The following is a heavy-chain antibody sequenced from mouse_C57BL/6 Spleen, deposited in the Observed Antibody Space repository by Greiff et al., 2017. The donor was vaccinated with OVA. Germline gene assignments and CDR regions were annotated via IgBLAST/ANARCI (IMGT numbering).Heavy chain of an antibody. CDR1: GYTFTDYY. CDR2: INPNNGGT. V-gene: IGHV1-26*01. CDR3: ARGHYGSSYWFAY. Sequence: VQLQQSGPELVKPGASVKISCKASGYTFTDYYMNWVKQSHGKSLEWIGDINPNNGGTSYNQKFKGKATLTVDKSSSTAYMELRSLTSEDSAVYYCARGHYGSSYWFAYWGQGTLVTVSA. J-gene: IGHJ3*01. D-gene: IGHD1-1*01.